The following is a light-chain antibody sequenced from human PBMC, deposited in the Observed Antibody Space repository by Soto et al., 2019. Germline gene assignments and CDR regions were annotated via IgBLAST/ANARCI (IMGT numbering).Light chain of an antibody. Sequence: IVLTHSPATLSLSPGERVTLSCTASQHVTTTYIAWYQQKFGQAPRLLIYGASTRATGTPDRFTGGGFGTDFTLTISRVEPEDFAVYYCQQYDSSFTFGGGTKVDIK. CDR1: QHVTTTY. V-gene: IGKV3-20*01. CDR3: QQYDSSFT. J-gene: IGKJ4*01. CDR2: GAS.